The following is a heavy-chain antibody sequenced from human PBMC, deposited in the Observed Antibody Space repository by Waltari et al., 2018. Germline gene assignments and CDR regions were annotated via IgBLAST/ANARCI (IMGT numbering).Heavy chain of an antibody. D-gene: IGHD3-3*02. Sequence: EVQLVDSGGGLVQPGGSLRLSCEASGFTFSNYWMHWVRQGPGKGLVWVSYINNDGSNTNYADSVKGRFTISRDNAKNTLYLQMNSLRAEDTAVYYCTRDQPHSRLDPWGQGTLVTVSS. CDR1: GFTFSNYW. CDR3: TRDQPHSRLDP. J-gene: IGHJ5*02. V-gene: IGHV3-74*01. CDR2: INNDGSNT.